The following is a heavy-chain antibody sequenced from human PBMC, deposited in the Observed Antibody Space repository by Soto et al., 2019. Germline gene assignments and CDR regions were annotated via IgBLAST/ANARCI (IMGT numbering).Heavy chain of an antibody. D-gene: IGHD2-15*01. CDR3: ARDRYGGNCWDAFHS. J-gene: IGHJ3*02. CDR2: ISPYNGRT. Sequence: QAQLVQSGPEVKKPGASVSISCKASGYKFTSYGFIWVRQAPGHGLEWVGWISPYNGRTEYAQKFRGRVTLTRDTSTSTADMDLSSLRSDNTAVYYCARDRYGGNCWDAFHSWRQGTMVTVSS. CDR1: GYKFTSYG. V-gene: IGHV1-18*01.